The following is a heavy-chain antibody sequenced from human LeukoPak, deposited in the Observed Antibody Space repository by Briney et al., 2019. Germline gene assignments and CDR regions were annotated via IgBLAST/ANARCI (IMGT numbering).Heavy chain of an antibody. CDR1: GFTFRSYA. V-gene: IGHV3-23*01. D-gene: IGHD3-16*01. CDR3: ARDDALGDNALDI. CDR2: ISGNGGNT. Sequence: GGSLRLSCAASGFTFRSYAMSWVRQAPGKGLEWVSAISGNGGNTYYADSVKGRFTISRDNSKNTLFLQMNSLRAEDTAVYYCARDDALGDNALDIWGQGTMVTVSS. J-gene: IGHJ3*02.